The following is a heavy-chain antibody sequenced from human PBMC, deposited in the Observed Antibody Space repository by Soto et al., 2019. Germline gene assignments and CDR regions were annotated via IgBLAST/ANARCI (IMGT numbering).Heavy chain of an antibody. CDR2: INHSGST. D-gene: IGHD2-2*01. Sequence: SEPLSPTSAAYGGIFRVYFWSWILLPPGKGLEWIGKINHSGSTNYNPSLQSRVTISVETSNNQFSLMLSSVTAADTAVYYCAREERPRYCSSTSCFKALGAFDIWGQGTMVTVS. V-gene: IGHV4-34*01. CDR3: AREERPRYCSSTSCFKALGAFDI. J-gene: IGHJ3*02. CDR1: GGIFRVYF.